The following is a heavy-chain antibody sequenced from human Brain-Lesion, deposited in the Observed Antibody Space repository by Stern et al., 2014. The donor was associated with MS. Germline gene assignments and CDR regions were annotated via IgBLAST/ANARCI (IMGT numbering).Heavy chain of an antibody. Sequence: VQLVESGAEVKKPGASEKVSCKNSGDIFNGYYIHWVRQAPGQGLEWMALLNTHTGSPKYAQKLQGRVTISRDTSTRTAYVELSSLTSDDTAVYYCARDQRGITIFGVVTDYYYLGMDVWGQGTTVTVSS. CDR3: ARDQRGITIFGVVTDYYYLGMDV. CDR1: GDIFNGYY. CDR2: LNTHTGSP. J-gene: IGHJ6*02. D-gene: IGHD3-3*01. V-gene: IGHV1-2*02.